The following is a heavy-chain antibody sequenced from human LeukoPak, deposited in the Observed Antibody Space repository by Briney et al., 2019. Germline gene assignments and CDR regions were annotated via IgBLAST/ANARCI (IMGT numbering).Heavy chain of an antibody. Sequence: GGSLRLSCTASGFTFGDYAMSWVRQAPGKGLEWVGFIRSKAYGGTTEYAASVKGRFTISRDDSKSIAYLQMNSLKTEDTAVYYCTRGRQQSDYWGQGTLVTVSS. J-gene: IGHJ4*02. V-gene: IGHV3-49*04. D-gene: IGHD6-13*01. CDR3: TRGRQQSDY. CDR1: GFTFGDYA. CDR2: IRSKAYGGTT.